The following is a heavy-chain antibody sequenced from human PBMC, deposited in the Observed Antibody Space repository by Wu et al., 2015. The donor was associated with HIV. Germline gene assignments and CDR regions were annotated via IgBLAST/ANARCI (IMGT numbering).Heavy chain of an antibody. V-gene: IGHV1-69*12. J-gene: IGHJ3*02. D-gene: IGHD3-3*01. CDR3: ASDSHGFLEWLNREKRGAFDI. Sequence: QVQLVQSGAEVKKPGSSVKVSCKASGGTFSSYAISWVRQAPGQGLEWMGGIIPIFGTANYAQKFQGRVTITADESTSTAYMELSSLRSEDTAVYYCASDSHGFLEWLNREKRGAFDIWGQGTMVTVSX. CDR1: GGTFSSYA. CDR2: IIPIFGTA.